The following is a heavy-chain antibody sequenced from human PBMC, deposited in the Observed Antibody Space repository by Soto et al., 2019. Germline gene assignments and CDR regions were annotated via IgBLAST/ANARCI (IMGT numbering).Heavy chain of an antibody. CDR2: ISSSGSTI. CDR3: EREREIVVFDY. Sequence: GGSLRLSCAASGFTFSDYYMSWIRQAPGKGLEWVSYISSSGSTIYYADSVKGRFTISRDNAKNSLYLQMNSLRAEDTAVYYCEREREIVVFDYWGQGTLVTVSS. V-gene: IGHV3-11*01. D-gene: IGHD3-22*01. CDR1: GFTFSDYY. J-gene: IGHJ4*02.